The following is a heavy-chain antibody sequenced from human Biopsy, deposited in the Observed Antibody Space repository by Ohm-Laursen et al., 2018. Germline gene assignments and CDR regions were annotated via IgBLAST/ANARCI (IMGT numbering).Heavy chain of an antibody. CDR3: ARDSRGGHLNTTLITGKNLDS. CDR1: GESMGTYY. J-gene: IGHJ4*02. V-gene: IGHV4-59*01. D-gene: IGHD3-16*01. Sequence: PSDALSLTCTVSGESMGTYYWTWIRQPPGKGLEWIASIYYSGTTNKNPSLKSRVTISVDTSKRQFYLELSSVTAADTAIYYCARDSRGGHLNTTLITGKNLDSWGQGILVTVSS. CDR2: IYYSGTT.